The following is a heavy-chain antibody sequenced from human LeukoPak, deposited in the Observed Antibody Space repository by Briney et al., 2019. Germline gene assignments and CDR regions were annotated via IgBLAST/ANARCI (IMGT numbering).Heavy chain of an antibody. CDR2: IKQDGSEK. CDR1: GFTLSNYW. D-gene: IGHD6-6*01. Sequence: GGSLRLSCAASGFTLSNYWMNWARQAPGKGLEWVANIKQDGSEKYYVDSVKGRFTISRDNAKNSLYLQMNSLRAEDTAVYYCARGSNSAFDYWGHGTLVTVSS. V-gene: IGHV3-7*04. CDR3: ARGSNSAFDY. J-gene: IGHJ4*01.